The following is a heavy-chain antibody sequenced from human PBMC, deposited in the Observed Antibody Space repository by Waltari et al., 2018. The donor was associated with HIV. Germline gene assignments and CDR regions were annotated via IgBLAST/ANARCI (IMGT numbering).Heavy chain of an antibody. CDR2: INPLFGEA. J-gene: IGHJ6*02. D-gene: IGHD3-22*01. Sequence: QVQLVQSGAEVKKPGSSVKVSGKASGGTVSSSDISWVRQAPGQGLEWMGAINPLFGEANSAQKFQGRLTITADESTSTAYMELSSLRSEDTAVYYCARVPDRSGYQRYAMDVWGQGTTVTVS. V-gene: IGHV1-69*01. CDR1: GGTVSSSD. CDR3: ARVPDRSGYQRYAMDV.